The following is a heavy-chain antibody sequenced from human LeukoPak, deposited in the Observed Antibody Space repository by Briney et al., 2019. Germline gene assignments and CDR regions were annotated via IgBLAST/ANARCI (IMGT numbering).Heavy chain of an antibody. J-gene: IGHJ4*02. CDR1: GFTFSDYY. CDR2: ISSSGLTI. Sequence: AGGSLRLSCAASGFTFSDYYMSWIRQVPGKGLEWVSYISSSGLTIHYADSVKGRFTISRDNAKNSLYLQVNSLIGEDTAVYYCARVGDDYNEYVDYWGQGTLVTVSS. V-gene: IGHV3-11*04. CDR3: ARVGDDYNEYVDY. D-gene: IGHD2-21*02.